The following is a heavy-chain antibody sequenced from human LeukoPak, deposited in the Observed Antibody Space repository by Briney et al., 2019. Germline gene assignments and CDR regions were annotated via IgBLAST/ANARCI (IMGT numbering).Heavy chain of an antibody. V-gene: IGHV1-2*02. CDR3: ARQGESLFDY. Sequence: ASVKVSCKASGGTFSIYAISWVRQAPGQGLEWMGGINPNSGGTSYAQKFQDRVTMTRDTSITTAYMDLSRLRSDDTALYYCARQGESLFDYWGQGTLVTVSS. J-gene: IGHJ4*02. D-gene: IGHD1-26*01. CDR2: INPNSGGT. CDR1: GGTFSIYA.